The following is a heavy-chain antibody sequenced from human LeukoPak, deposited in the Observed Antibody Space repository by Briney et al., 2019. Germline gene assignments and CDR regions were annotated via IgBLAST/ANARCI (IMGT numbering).Heavy chain of an antibody. D-gene: IGHD5-12*01. CDR1: GYTFTTYY. Sequence: GASVKVSCMASGYTFTTYYMHWVRQAPGQGLEWMGIINPRGGSASYAQKFQGRVTLTSDTSTSTVYMELSSLRSEDTAVYYCAREVVATIEGLDYWGQGTLVTVSS. CDR3: AREVVATIEGLDY. J-gene: IGHJ4*02. CDR2: INPRGGSA. V-gene: IGHV1-46*01.